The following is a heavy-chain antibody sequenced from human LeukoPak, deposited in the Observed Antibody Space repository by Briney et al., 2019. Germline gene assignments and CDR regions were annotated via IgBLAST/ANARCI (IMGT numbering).Heavy chain of an antibody. D-gene: IGHD3-3*02. CDR2: IRSKANNYAT. V-gene: IGHV3-73*01. CDR3: TISPVPGLDY. CDR1: GFTFSGSA. Sequence: GGSLRLSCAASGFTFSGSALHWVRQASGKGLEWVGRIRSKANNYATTYAASVKDRFTISRDDSKNTLFLQMNSLKTEDTAVYYCTISPVPGLDYWGQGTLVTVSS. J-gene: IGHJ4*02.